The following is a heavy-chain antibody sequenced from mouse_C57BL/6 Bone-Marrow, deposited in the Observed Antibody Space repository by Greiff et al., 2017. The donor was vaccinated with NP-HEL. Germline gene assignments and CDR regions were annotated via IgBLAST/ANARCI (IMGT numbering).Heavy chain of an antibody. CDR3: ASPHAGDGAY. CDR1: GFTFSSYG. J-gene: IGHJ3*01. V-gene: IGHV5-6*02. D-gene: IGHD3-3*01. CDR2: ISSGGSYT. Sequence: DVKLVESGGDLVKPGGSLKLSCAASGFTFSSYGMSWVRQTPDKRLEWVATISSGGSYTYYIDSVKGRFTLSRDNAKNTLYLQMSSLKSEDTAMYYCASPHAGDGAYWGQGTLVTVSA.